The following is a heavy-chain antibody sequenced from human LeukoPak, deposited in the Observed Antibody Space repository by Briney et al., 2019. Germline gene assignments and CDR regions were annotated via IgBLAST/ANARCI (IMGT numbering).Heavy chain of an antibody. Sequence: GGSLRLSCAASRFTFSTYWMSWVRQAPGKGLEWVANIKQDGSEKYYVDSVKGRFTISRDNAKNSLYLQMNSLRAEDTAVYYCARDTYGSGSYYFDYWAREPWSPSPQ. V-gene: IGHV3-7*03. D-gene: IGHD3-10*01. CDR1: RFTFSTYW. CDR3: ARDTYGSGSYYFDY. J-gene: IGHJ4*02. CDR2: IKQDGSEK.